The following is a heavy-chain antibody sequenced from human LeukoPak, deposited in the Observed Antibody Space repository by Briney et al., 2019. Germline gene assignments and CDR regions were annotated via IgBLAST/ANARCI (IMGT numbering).Heavy chain of an antibody. Sequence: GGSLRLSCAASGFTFSSYNMNWVRQAPGKGLEWVSYISISSTTIYHADSVKGRFTISRDNAKNSLYLQMNSLRDEDTAVYYCARDRWFGESRYFDYWGQGTLVTVSS. CDR3: ARDRWFGESRYFDY. D-gene: IGHD3-10*01. J-gene: IGHJ4*02. CDR2: ISISSTTI. CDR1: GFTFSSYN. V-gene: IGHV3-48*02.